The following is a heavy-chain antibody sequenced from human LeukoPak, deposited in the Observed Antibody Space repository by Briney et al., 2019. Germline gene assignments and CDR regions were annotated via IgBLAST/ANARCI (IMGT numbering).Heavy chain of an antibody. Sequence: GGSLRLSCAASGFTFSTYAMSWVRQAPGKGLEWVSAISGSGGSTYYADSVKGRFTISRDNSKNTLYLQMNSLRAEDTAVYYCAKEFVPAAILFYYYMDVWGKGTTVTVSS. CDR2: ISGSGGST. J-gene: IGHJ6*03. CDR3: AKEFVPAAILFYYYMDV. V-gene: IGHV3-23*01. CDR1: GFTFSTYA. D-gene: IGHD2-2*01.